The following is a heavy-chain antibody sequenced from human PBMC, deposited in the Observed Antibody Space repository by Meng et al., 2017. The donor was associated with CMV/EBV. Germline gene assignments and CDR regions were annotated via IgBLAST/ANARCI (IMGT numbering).Heavy chain of an antibody. CDR3: ARRGLEWPRDPNYYFDY. CDR2: IYPGDSDT. CDR1: YW. Sequence: YWSWIRQPPGKGLEWMGIIYPGDSDTRYSPSFQGQVTISADKSISTAYLQWSSLKASDTAMYYCARRGLEWPRDPNYYFDYWGQGTLVTVSS. D-gene: IGHD1-1*01. V-gene: IGHV5-51*01. J-gene: IGHJ4*02.